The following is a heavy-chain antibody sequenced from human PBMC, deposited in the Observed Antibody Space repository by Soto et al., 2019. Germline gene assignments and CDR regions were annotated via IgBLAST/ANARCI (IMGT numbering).Heavy chain of an antibody. Sequence: ASVKVSCKASGYTLTGYYMHWLRQAPGQGLEWMGWINPNSGGTNYAQKFQGWVTMTRDTSISTAYMELSRLRSDDMAVYYCARDSRIQLWLPGAFDIWGQGTMVTVSS. CDR3: ARDSRIQLWLPGAFDI. CDR2: INPNSGGT. D-gene: IGHD5-18*01. CDR1: GYTLTGYY. V-gene: IGHV1-2*04. J-gene: IGHJ3*02.